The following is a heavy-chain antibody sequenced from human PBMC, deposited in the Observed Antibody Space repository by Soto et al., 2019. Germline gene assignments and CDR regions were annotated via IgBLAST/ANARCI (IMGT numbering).Heavy chain of an antibody. CDR1: GYTFTSYY. D-gene: IGHD6-19*01. CDR2: MNPNSGDT. Sequence: ASVKVSCKASGYTFTSYYINWVRQATGQGLEWMGWMNPNSGDTVSAQKFQGRVTMTRDTSITTAYMELSRLTSDDTAFYYCATSSDWSPLLDYWGQGTLVTVSS. V-gene: IGHV1-2*02. J-gene: IGHJ4*02. CDR3: ATSSDWSPLLDY.